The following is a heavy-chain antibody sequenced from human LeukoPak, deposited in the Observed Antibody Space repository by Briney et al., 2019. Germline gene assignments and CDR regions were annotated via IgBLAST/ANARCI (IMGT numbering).Heavy chain of an antibody. J-gene: IGHJ6*03. CDR1: GFTVSSNY. CDR3: AKTSLSDASGHYYYMDV. CDR2: IYSGGRT. Sequence: GGSLRLSCAASGFTVSSNYMIWVRQAPGKGLEWVSVIYSGGRTYYVDSVKGRFTISRDNSQNTVSLQVNNLRTEDTAFYYCAKTSLSDASGHYYYMDVWGKGTTVTVSS. D-gene: IGHD3-3*01. V-gene: IGHV3-53*05.